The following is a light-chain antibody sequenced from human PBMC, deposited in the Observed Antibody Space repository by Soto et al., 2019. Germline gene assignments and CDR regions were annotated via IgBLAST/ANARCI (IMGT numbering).Light chain of an antibody. CDR2: GAS. Sequence: EIVLTQSPATLSLSPGERATLSCRASQSVSSYLAWYQQKPGQAPRLLIYGASTRATGISARFSGGGSGTEFTLSISSLQSEDFAVYYCQQYNNWPPSITFGQGTRLEIQ. J-gene: IGKJ5*01. V-gene: IGKV3-15*01. CDR3: QQYNNWPPSIT. CDR1: QSVSSY.